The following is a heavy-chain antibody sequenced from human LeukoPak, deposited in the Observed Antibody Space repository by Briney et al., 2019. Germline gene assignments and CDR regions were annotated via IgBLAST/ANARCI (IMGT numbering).Heavy chain of an antibody. CDR2: ISGSGDNT. J-gene: IGHJ5*01. V-gene: IGHV3-23*01. CDR3: AEDLHDYGNYVGWFDS. Sequence: GGSLRLSCAASGFTFSSFAMDWVRQAPGKGLEWVSAISGSGDNTYYADSVKGRFTISRDNSKTTLFLQMNSLRAEDTAVYYCAEDLHDYGNYVGWFDSWGQGTLVTVSS. CDR1: GFTFSSFA. D-gene: IGHD4-11*01.